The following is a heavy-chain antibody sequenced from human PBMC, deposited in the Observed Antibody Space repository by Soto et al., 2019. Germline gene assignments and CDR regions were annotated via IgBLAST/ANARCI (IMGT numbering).Heavy chain of an antibody. Sequence: SETLSLICTVSGGSISSYYWSWIRQPPGKGLEWIGYIYYSGSTNYNPSLKSRVTISVDTSKNQFSLKLSSVTAADTAVYYCARVARRTTNFDYWGQGTLVTVSS. J-gene: IGHJ4*02. D-gene: IGHD4-4*01. CDR2: IYYSGST. CDR3: ARVARRTTNFDY. CDR1: GGSISSYY. V-gene: IGHV4-59*01.